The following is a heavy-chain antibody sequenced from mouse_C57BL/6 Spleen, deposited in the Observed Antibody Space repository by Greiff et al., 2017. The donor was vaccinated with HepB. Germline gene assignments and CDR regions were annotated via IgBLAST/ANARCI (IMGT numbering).Heavy chain of an antibody. CDR2: INPNNGGT. CDR3: ARHEDNYPYYYAMDY. J-gene: IGHJ4*01. CDR1: GYTFTDYY. D-gene: IGHD1-3*01. Sequence: EVQLQQSGPELVKPGASVKISCKASGYTFTDYYMNWVKQSHGKSLEWIGDINPNNGGTSYNQKFKGKATLTVDKSSSTAYMELRSLTSEDSAVYFCARHEDNYPYYYAMDYWGQGTSVTVSS. V-gene: IGHV1-26*01.